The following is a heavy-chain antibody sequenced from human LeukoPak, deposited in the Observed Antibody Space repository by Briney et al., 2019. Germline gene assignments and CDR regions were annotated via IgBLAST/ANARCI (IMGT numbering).Heavy chain of an antibody. CDR3: GRVRYSSSFDY. Sequence: PSETLSLTCAVYGWSFSGYYWSWIRQPPGKGLEWIGEINHSGSTNYNPSLKRRCTISVDTSKNQFSLKLSSVTAADRAVYYCGRVRYSSSFDYWGQGTLVTVSS. CDR2: INHSGST. J-gene: IGHJ4*02. CDR1: GWSFSGYY. V-gene: IGHV4-34*01. D-gene: IGHD6-6*01.